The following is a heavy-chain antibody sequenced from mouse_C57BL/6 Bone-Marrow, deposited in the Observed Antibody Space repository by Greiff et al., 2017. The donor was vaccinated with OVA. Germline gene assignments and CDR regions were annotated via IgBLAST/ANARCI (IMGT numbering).Heavy chain of an antibody. CDR3: ARRITTVVEREYYYAMDY. J-gene: IGHJ4*01. CDR2: IHPNSGST. D-gene: IGHD1-1*01. Sequence: QVQLQQPGAELVKPGASVKLSCKASGYTFTSYWMHWVKQRPGQGLEWIGMIHPNSGSTNYNEKFKSKATLTVDKSSSTAYMQLSSLTSEDSAVYYCARRITTVVEREYYYAMDYWGQGTSVTVSS. V-gene: IGHV1-64*01. CDR1: GYTFTSYW.